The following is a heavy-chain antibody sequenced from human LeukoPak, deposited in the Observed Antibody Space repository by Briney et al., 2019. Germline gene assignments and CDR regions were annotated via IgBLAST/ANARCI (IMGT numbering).Heavy chain of an antibody. D-gene: IGHD3-3*01. CDR2: ISGSGGST. V-gene: IGHV3-23*01. J-gene: IGHJ4*02. Sequence: GGSLRLSCAASGFAFSLYSMTWVRQAPGKGLEWVSGISGSGGSTYYADSVKGRFTISGDDSENTLYLQMNSLRAEDTAVYFCAKVFGRETFDYWGQGTLVTVSS. CDR1: GFAFSLYS. CDR3: AKVFGRETFDY.